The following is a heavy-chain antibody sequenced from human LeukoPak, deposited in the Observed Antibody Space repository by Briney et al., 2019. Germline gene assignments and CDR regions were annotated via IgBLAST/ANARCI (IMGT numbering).Heavy chain of an antibody. CDR2: LWFDGSHE. CDR3: AKDASDFGDSYFDH. Sequence: PGGSPRLSCEASGFNFNNYGMHWVRQAPGKGLEWVAALWFDGSHEYYADSVKGRFTISRDNFKNTLFMEMNALTAGDTAIYYCAKDASDFGDSYFDHWGQGTPVTVSS. J-gene: IGHJ4*02. V-gene: IGHV3-33*06. CDR1: GFNFNNYG. D-gene: IGHD4-17*01.